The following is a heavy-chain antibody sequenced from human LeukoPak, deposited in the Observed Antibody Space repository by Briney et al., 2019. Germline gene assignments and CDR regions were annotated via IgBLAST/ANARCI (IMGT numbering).Heavy chain of an antibody. CDR1: GGSVSSGSYY. V-gene: IGHV4-61*01. J-gene: IGHJ3*02. CDR2: IYYSGST. Sequence: PSETLSLTCTVSGGSVSSGSYYWSWIRQPPGKGLEWIGYIYYSGSTNYNPSLKSRVTISVDTSKNQFSLKLSSVTAADTAVYYCAREVDGSGYDAFDIWGQGTMVTVSS. D-gene: IGHD3-10*01. CDR3: AREVDGSGYDAFDI.